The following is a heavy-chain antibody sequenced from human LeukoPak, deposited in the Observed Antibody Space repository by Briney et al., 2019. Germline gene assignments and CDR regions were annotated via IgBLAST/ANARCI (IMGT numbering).Heavy chain of an antibody. Sequence: GGSLRLSCAASGFNFRSYWMKWVRQAPGKGLEWVANIKEDGSKKYYADSVKGRFTISRDNAENSLYLQMNSLRVEDTAVYYCARGSAWERGSYDYWGQGTLVTVSS. D-gene: IGHD1-26*01. J-gene: IGHJ4*02. CDR2: IKEDGSKK. CDR1: GFNFRSYW. V-gene: IGHV3-7*05. CDR3: ARGSAWERGSYDY.